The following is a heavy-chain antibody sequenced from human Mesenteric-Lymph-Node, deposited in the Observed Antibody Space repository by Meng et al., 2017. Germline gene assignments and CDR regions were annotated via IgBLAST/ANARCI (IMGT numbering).Heavy chain of an antibody. CDR3: ARIAVADTFDY. CDR2: IYYSGST. D-gene: IGHD6-19*01. Sequence: QLQLQESGPGLVKPSETLSLTCTVSGGSISSSSYYWGWIRQPPGKGLEWIGSIYYSGSTYYNPSLKSRVTISVDTSKNQFSLKLSPVTAADTAVYYCARIAVADTFDYWGQGTLVTVSS. CDR1: GGSISSSSYY. V-gene: IGHV4-39*01. J-gene: IGHJ4*02.